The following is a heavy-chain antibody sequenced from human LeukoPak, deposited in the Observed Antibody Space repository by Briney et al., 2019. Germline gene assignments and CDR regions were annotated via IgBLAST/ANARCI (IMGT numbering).Heavy chain of an antibody. D-gene: IGHD5-12*01. J-gene: IGHJ5*02. CDR2: IYYTGST. V-gene: IGHV4-59*01. CDR1: GGSISSYY. Sequence: SETLSLTCTVSGGSISSYYWSWIRQPPGKGLEWVGCIYYTGSTNYNSSLKSRVTILLDTSRNQFSLKVTSVTAADTAVYYCARVTITGGWFDPWGQGTLVTVSS. CDR3: ARVTITGGWFDP.